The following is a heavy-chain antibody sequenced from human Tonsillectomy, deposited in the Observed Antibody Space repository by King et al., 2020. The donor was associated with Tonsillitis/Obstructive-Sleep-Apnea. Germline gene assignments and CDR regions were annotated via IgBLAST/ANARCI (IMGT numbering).Heavy chain of an antibody. J-gene: IGHJ3*02. CDR1: GYSFTSYA. CDR2: INAGNGNT. Sequence: QLVQSGAEVKKPGASVKVSCKAPGYSFTSYALHWVRQAPGQRLEWMGWINAGNGNTKYSQKFQGRVTITRDTSASTAYMEVSSLRSEDTAVYYCVSHLEDDALDIWGQGTMVTVSS. CDR3: VSHLEDDALDI. V-gene: IGHV1-3*01. D-gene: IGHD5-24*01.